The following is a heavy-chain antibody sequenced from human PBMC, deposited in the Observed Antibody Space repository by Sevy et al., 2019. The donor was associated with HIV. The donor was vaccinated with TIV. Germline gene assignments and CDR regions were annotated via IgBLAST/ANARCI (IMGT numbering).Heavy chain of an antibody. J-gene: IGHJ6*02. D-gene: IGHD2-15*01. Sequence: CGCLRLSCAASGFNFINYGMSWVRQAPGKGLEWVSVISGSGDTTNYADSVKGRFVISRDNSKNTMYLQLNSLRAEDTAAYYCAKDIRIALVVPSPGYGMDVWGHGTSVTVSS. CDR2: ISGSGDTT. V-gene: IGHV3-23*01. CDR3: AKDIRIALVVPSPGYGMDV. CDR1: GFNFINYG.